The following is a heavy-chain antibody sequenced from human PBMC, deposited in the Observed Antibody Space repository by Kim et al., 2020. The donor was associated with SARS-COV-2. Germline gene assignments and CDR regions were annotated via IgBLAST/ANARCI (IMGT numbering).Heavy chain of an antibody. J-gene: IGHJ6*01. V-gene: IGHV3-23*01. D-gene: IGHD2-15*01. CDR3: PGGGGSCYVYYYFYYGM. CDR1: GFTFSSYA. CDR2: ISGSGGST. Sequence: GGSLRLSCAASGFTFSSYAMSWVRQAPGKGLEWVSAISGSGGSTYYADSAKGRFTISRDNSKNTPSLQMNSLRAEDTAVYYCPGGGGSCYVYYYFYYGM.